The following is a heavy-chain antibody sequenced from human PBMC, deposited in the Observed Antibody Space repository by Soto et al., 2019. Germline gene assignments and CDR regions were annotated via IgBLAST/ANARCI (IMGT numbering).Heavy chain of an antibody. V-gene: IGHV3-74*01. CDR2: INSDGSTT. CDR1: GFTFSGYW. CDR3: ARVVPFYAFDI. D-gene: IGHD2-2*01. Sequence: EVQLVESGGGLVQPGGSLRLSCAASGFTFSGYWMHWVRQVPGKGLMWVSRINSDGSTTSYADSVKGRFTISRDNAKNTVYLQMNSLRAEDTAMYYCARVVPFYAFDIWGQGTMVTVSS. J-gene: IGHJ3*02.